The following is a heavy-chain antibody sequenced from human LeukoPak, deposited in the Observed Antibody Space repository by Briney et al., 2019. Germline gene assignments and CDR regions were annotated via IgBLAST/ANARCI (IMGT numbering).Heavy chain of an antibody. CDR2: INHSGST. CDR1: GGSFSGYY. D-gene: IGHD6-13*01. Sequence: SETLSLTCAVYGGSFSGYYWSWIRQPPGKGLEWIGEINHSGSTNYNPSLKSRVTISVDTSKNQFSLKLSSVTAADTAVYYCARGVGSSMVDYWDQGTLVTVSS. J-gene: IGHJ4*02. CDR3: ARGVGSSMVDY. V-gene: IGHV4-34*01.